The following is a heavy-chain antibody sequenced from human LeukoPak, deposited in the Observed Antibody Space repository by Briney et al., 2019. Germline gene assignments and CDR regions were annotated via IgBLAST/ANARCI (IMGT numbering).Heavy chain of an antibody. J-gene: IGHJ4*02. Sequence: SETLSLTCTVSGGSISSHYWSWIRQPPGKGLEWIGYIDYSGSTNYNPSLKSRVTISVDTSKNQFSLKLSSVTAADTAVYYCARGGVAARHDYWGQGTLVTVSS. D-gene: IGHD6-6*01. CDR2: IDYSGST. CDR3: ARGGVAARHDY. V-gene: IGHV4-59*11. CDR1: GGSISSHY.